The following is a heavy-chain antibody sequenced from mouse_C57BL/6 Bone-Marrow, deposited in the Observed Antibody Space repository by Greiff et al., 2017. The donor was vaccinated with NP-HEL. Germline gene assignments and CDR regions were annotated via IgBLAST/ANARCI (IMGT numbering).Heavy chain of an antibody. J-gene: IGHJ1*03. CDR2: INPNYGTT. CDR3: SGDYPPYWYFDV. Sequence: VQLKQSGPELVKPGASVKISCKASGYSFTDYNMNWVKQSNGKSLEWIGVINPNYGTTSYNQKFKGKATLNVDQSSSTAYMPLNNLTSEDSAVYYCSGDYPPYWYFDVWGTGTTVTVSS. CDR1: GYSFTDYN. D-gene: IGHD2-4*01. V-gene: IGHV1-39*01.